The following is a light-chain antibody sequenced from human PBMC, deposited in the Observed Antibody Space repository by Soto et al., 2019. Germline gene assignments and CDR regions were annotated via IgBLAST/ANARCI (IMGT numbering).Light chain of an antibody. CDR3: QQYDYSRA. J-gene: IGKJ1*01. CDR2: DVS. V-gene: IGKV1-5*01. CDR1: QSVSDS. Sequence: DFQMTQSPSTLSASVGDTVTITCRASQSVSDSLAWYQVKPGEAPKLLIFDVSNLETGVPSRFSGSGSGTEFSLTIRGLQPDDFATYYCQQYDYSRAFGQGTKVDIK.